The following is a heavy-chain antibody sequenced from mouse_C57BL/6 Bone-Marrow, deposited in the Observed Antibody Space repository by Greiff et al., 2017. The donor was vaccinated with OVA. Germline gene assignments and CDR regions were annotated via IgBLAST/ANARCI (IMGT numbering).Heavy chain of an antibody. V-gene: IGHV5-4*03. CDR2: ISDGGSYT. D-gene: IGHD1-1*01. Sequence: EVKLEESGGGLVKPGGSLKLSCAASGFTFSSYAMSWVRQTPEKRLEWVATISDGGSYTYYPDNVKGRFTISRDNAKNNLYLQMSHLKSEDTAMYYCARGGSKRAWFAYWGQGTLVTVSA. CDR3: ARGGSKRAWFAY. CDR1: GFTFSSYA. J-gene: IGHJ3*01.